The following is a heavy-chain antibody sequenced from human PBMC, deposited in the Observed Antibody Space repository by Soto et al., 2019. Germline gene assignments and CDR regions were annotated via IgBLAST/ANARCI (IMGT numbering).Heavy chain of an antibody. CDR2: IYYSGST. D-gene: IGHD2-2*01. CDR1: CGSISRSSYY. CDR3: ARQAGYCSSTSCLNWFDP. J-gene: IGHJ5*02. Sequence: TLSIPCTVSCGSISRSSYYVGWLRPPPGKGLEWIGSIYYSGSTYYNPSLKSRVTISVDTSKNQFSLKLSSVTAADTAVYYCARQAGYCSSTSCLNWFDPWGQGTLVTVSS. V-gene: IGHV4-39*01.